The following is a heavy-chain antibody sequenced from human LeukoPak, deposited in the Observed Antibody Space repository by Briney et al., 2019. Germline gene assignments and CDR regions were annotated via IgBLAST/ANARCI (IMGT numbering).Heavy chain of an antibody. J-gene: IGHJ4*02. D-gene: IGHD1-26*01. CDR1: GFTFGDYA. CDR3: AKEVVGATVFDY. CDR2: IRSKAYGGTT. Sequence: GGSLRLSCTASGFTFGDYAMSWVRQAPGKGLEWVGFIRSKAYGGTTEYAASVKGRFTISRDDSKSIAYLQMNSLKTEDTAVYYCAKEVVGATVFDYWGQGTLVTVSS. V-gene: IGHV3-49*04.